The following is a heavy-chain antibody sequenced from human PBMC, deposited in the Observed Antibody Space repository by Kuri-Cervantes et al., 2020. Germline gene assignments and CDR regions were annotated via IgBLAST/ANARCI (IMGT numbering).Heavy chain of an antibody. CDR2: INPNSGGT. V-gene: IGHV1-2*04. CDR3: ARVGYYMVPGRGDYYYYMDV. D-gene: IGHD3-10*01. CDR1: GYTFTGYY. J-gene: IGHJ6*03. Sequence: ASVKVSCKASGYTFTGYYMHWVRQAPGQGLEWMGWINPNSGGTNYAQKFQGWVTMTRDTSISTAYMELRSLRSDDTAVYYCARVGYYMVPGRGDYYYYMDVWGKGTTVTVSS.